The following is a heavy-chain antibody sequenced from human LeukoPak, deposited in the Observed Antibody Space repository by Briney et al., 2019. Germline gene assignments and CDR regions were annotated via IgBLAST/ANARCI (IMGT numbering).Heavy chain of an antibody. V-gene: IGHV3-7*03. CDR3: ARGDYYTFDY. J-gene: IGHJ4*02. D-gene: IGHD3-3*01. CDR1: GFTFSNFW. Sequence: GGSLRLSCTASGFTFSNFWMGWVRQAPGKGLEWVANIKQDETEKFYLGSVKGRFTISRDNAKNSLYLQMNSLRVEDTALYYCARGDYYTFDYWGQGTLVTVSS. CDR2: IKQDETEK.